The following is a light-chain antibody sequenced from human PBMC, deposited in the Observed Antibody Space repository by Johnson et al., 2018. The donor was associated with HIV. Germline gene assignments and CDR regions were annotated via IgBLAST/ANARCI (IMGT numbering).Light chain of an antibody. CDR2: KTN. J-gene: IGLJ1*01. V-gene: IGLV1-51*02. CDR1: SSNIGNFY. CDR3: GTWDSSLNTEV. Sequence: QFVFTQPPSVSAAPGQRVTISCSGSSSNIGNFYVSWYQQLPETAPKLLIYKTNDRPSGIPDRFSGSKSGTSATLDITGLQPGDEADYYCGTWDSSLNTEVFGTGTKVTVL.